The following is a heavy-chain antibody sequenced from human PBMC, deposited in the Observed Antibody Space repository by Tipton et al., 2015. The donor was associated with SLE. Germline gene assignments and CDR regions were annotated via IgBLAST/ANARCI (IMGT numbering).Heavy chain of an antibody. J-gene: IGHJ4*02. D-gene: IGHD6-19*01. Sequence: TLSLTCTVSGGSISSYYWSWIRQPPGKGLEWIGYIYYSGSTNYNPSLKSRVTISVDTSKNQFSLKLSSVTAADTAVYYCATGIAVPGPLYYWGQGPFVTVAS. CDR2: IYYSGST. CDR3: ATGIAVPGPLYY. V-gene: IGHV4-59*01. CDR1: GGSISSYY.